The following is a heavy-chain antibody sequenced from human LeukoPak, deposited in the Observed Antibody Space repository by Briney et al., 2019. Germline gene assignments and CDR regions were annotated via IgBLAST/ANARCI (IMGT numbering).Heavy chain of an antibody. D-gene: IGHD5-12*01. J-gene: IGHJ5*02. CDR3: ARVSGYDTTNWFDP. Sequence: ASVKVSCKASGYTFTGYYMHWVRQAPGQGLEWMGWINPNSGGTNFAQNFQGRLTMTRDTSISTAYMELSRLRSDDTAVYHCARVSGYDTTNWFDPWGQGTLVTVSS. V-gene: IGHV1-2*02. CDR1: GYTFTGYY. CDR2: INPNSGGT.